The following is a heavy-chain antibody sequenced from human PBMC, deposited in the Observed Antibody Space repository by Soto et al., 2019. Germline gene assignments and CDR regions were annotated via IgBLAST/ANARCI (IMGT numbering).Heavy chain of an antibody. J-gene: IGHJ4*02. V-gene: IGHV3-33*01. CDR1: GFIFSNFG. D-gene: IGHD6-6*01. CDR2: ISSDEKIK. Sequence: WSLRLSCVASGFIFSNFGMHWVRQAPGKGLEWVAVISSDEKIKQYADSVRGRFAISRDNSKNTLYLQMTSLRAEDTAIYYCARGLRSVLDYWGQGTLVTVSS. CDR3: ARGLRSVLDY.